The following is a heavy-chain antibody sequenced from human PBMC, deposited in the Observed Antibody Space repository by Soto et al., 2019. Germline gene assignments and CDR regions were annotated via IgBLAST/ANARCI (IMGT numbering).Heavy chain of an antibody. CDR3: ARTRRITLVRGVITGAYFQH. Sequence: QVQLQQWGAGLLKPSETLSLTCAVYGGSFSGYYWSWIRQPPGKGLEWIGEINHSGSTNYNPSLTSRVTISADTSKTQISLKLSSVTAADTAVYYCARTRRITLVRGVITGAYFQHWGQGTLVTVSS. J-gene: IGHJ1*01. V-gene: IGHV4-34*01. CDR2: INHSGST. D-gene: IGHD3-10*01. CDR1: GGSFSGYY.